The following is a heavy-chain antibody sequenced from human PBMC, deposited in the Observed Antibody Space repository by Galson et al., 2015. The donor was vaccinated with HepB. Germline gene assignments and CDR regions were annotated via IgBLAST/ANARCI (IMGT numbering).Heavy chain of an antibody. D-gene: IGHD3-3*01. CDR3: AREGDPYNYWSGLDY. CDR1: HLVLGDYW. Sequence: SLRLSCADSHLVLGDYWMSWVRQAPGKGLEWVACINQDGSEKNYVDSVKGRFTISRDNAKNSLFLQMNTLTVEDTAVYHCAREGDPYNYWSGLDYWGQGTLVTVSS. CDR2: INQDGSEK. V-gene: IGHV3-7*01. J-gene: IGHJ4*02.